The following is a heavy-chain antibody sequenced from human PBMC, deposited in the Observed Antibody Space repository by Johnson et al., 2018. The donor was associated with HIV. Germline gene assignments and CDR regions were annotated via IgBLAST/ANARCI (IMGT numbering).Heavy chain of an antibody. CDR3: AKVPGSSSSKEGRGAFDI. CDR1: GFNFTSYA. D-gene: IGHD6-6*01. J-gene: IGHJ3*02. V-gene: IGHV3-30*04. Sequence: QVQLVESGGGVVQPGRYLRLSCAASGFNFTSYAMHWVRQAPGKGLEWVAVISYDGSNKYYADSVKGRFTISRDNSKNTLYLQMNSLRAEDTAVYYCAKVPGSSSSKEGRGAFDIWGQGTMVTVSS. CDR2: ISYDGSNK.